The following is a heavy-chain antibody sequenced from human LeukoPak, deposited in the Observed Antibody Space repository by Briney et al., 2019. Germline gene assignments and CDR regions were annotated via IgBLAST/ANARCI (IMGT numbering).Heavy chain of an antibody. CDR2: VYYSGST. CDR3: ARLYCSGGSCYRYYYYYMDV. V-gene: IGHV4-39*07. J-gene: IGHJ6*03. Sequence: SETLPLTCTVSGGSISSTSYYWGWIRQPPGKGLEWIGSVYYSGSTYYNPSLQSRVTVSVDTSKNQFSLKLSSVTAADTAVYYCARLYCSGGSCYRYYYYYMDVWGKGTTVTISS. D-gene: IGHD2-15*01. CDR1: GGSISSTSYY.